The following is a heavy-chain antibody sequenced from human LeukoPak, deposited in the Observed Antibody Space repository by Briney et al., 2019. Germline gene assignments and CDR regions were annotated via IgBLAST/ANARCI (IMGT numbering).Heavy chain of an antibody. CDR2: ISSSSSYI. Sequence: GESLKISCAASGFTFSSYSMNWVRQAPGKGLEWVSSISSSSSYIYYADSVKGRFTISRDNAKNSLYLQMNSLRAEDTAVYYCARDGYCSSTSCYNAFDIWGQGTMVTVSS. CDR1: GFTFSSYS. D-gene: IGHD2-2*02. V-gene: IGHV3-21*01. J-gene: IGHJ3*02. CDR3: ARDGYCSSTSCYNAFDI.